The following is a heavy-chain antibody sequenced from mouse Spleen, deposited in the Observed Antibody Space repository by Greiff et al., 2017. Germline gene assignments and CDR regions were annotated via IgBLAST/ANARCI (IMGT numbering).Heavy chain of an antibody. V-gene: IGHV1-64*01. CDR3: ARKGDYDAMDY. CDR2: IHPNSGST. D-gene: IGHD2-13*01. Sequence: QVQLKESGPELVKPGASVKIPCKASGYTFTSYWMHWVKQRPGQGLEWIGMIHPNSGSTNYNEKFKSKATLTVDKSSSTAYMQLSSLTSEDSAVYYCARKGDYDAMDYWGQGTSVTVSS. CDR1: GYTFTSYW. J-gene: IGHJ4*01.